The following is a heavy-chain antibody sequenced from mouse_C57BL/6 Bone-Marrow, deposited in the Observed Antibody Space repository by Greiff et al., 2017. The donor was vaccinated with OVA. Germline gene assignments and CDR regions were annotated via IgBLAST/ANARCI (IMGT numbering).Heavy chain of an antibody. CDR3: ASGRHYGNYEDYAMDY. J-gene: IGHJ4*01. V-gene: IGHV1-18*01. CDR2: INPNNGGT. Sequence: VQLQQSGPELVKPGASVKIPCKASGYTFTDYNMDWVKQSHGKSLEWIGDINPNNGGTIYNQKFKGKATLTVDKSSSTAYMELRSLTSEDTAVYYCASGRHYGNYEDYAMDYWGQGTSVTVSS. D-gene: IGHD2-1*01. CDR1: GYTFTDYN.